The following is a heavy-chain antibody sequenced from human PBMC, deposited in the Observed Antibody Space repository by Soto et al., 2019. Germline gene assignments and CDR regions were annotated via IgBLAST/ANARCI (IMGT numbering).Heavy chain of an antibody. D-gene: IGHD2-15*01. CDR2: IIPIFGTA. CDR3: ARVVTVVKSFHYWYFDL. J-gene: IGHJ2*01. Sequence: SVKVSCKASGGTFSSYAISWVRQAPGQGLEWMGGIIPIFGTANYAQKFQGRVTITADESTSTAYMELSSLRSEDTAVYYCARVVTVVKSFHYWYFDLWGRGTLVTVSS. V-gene: IGHV1-69*13. CDR1: GGTFSSYA.